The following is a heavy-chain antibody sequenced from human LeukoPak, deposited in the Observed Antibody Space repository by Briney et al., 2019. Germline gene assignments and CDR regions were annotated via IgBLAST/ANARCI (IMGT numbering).Heavy chain of an antibody. V-gene: IGHV1-2*02. J-gene: IGHJ5*02. D-gene: IGHD3-22*01. Sequence: ASVKVSCKASGYTFTSYYMHWVRQAPGQGLEWMGWINPNSGGTNYAQKFQGRVTMTRDTSISTAYMELSRLRSDDTAVYYCARFGSSGYYPNWFDPWGQGTLVTVSS. CDR2: INPNSGGT. CDR3: ARFGSSGYYPNWFDP. CDR1: GYTFTSYY.